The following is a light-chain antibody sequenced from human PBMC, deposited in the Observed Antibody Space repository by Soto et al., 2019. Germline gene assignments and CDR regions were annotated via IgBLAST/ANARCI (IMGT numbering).Light chain of an antibody. CDR2: DTS. J-gene: IGKJ1*01. Sequence: EILLTQSPGSLSLSPGERSTLSCRASQSFSSSYLAWYQQKPGQAPRLLIYDTSTRATGIPDRFSGSGSGTDFTLTISRLEPEDFAVYHCQQYGASPWTFGQGTKVDIK. V-gene: IGKV3-20*01. CDR3: QQYGASPWT. CDR1: QSFSSSY.